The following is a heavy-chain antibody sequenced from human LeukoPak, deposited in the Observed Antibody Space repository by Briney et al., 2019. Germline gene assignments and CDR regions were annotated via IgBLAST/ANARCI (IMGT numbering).Heavy chain of an antibody. Sequence: PGGSLRLSCAASGLTLSDYAKSGFRQAPGKGLEWVSGITSGFTPHYADSVKGRFTISRDNSKNTFHLQLNSLRAEDTAVYYCAKDYSDSRVADVFFEYWGQGTLVTVSS. CDR3: AKDYSDSRVADVFFEY. D-gene: IGHD2-15*01. CDR2: ITSGFTP. V-gene: IGHV3-23*01. CDR1: GLTLSDYA. J-gene: IGHJ4*02.